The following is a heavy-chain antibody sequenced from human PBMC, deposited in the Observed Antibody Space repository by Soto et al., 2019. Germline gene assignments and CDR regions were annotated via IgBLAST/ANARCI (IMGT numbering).Heavy chain of an antibody. V-gene: IGHV4-34*01. J-gene: IGHJ4*02. CDR2: INHSGST. CDR1: VVSFSGYY. D-gene: IGHD6-19*01. CDR3: ARGPVGIAVDGTFEY. Sequence: SETLSLTCAFYVVSFSGYYWSWIRQPPGKGLEWIGEINHSGSTNYNPSLKSRVTISVDTSKNQFSLKLSSVTAADTAVYYCARGPVGIAVDGTFEYWGQGTLVTVSS.